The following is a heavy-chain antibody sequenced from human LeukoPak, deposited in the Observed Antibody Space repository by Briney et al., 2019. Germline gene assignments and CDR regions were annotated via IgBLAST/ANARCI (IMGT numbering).Heavy chain of an antibody. CDR3: ARDYAAYYGSGSLGGFDY. Sequence: VASVKVSCKASGYTFTSYYMHWVRQAPGQGLEWMGIINPSGGSTSYAQKFQGRVTMTRDTSTSTVYMELSSLRSEDTAVYYCARDYAAYYGSGSLGGFDYWGQGTLVTVSS. CDR2: INPSGGST. CDR1: GYTFTSYY. D-gene: IGHD3-10*01. J-gene: IGHJ4*02. V-gene: IGHV1-46*01.